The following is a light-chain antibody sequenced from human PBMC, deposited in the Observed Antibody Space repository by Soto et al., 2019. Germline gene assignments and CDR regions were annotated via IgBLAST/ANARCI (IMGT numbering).Light chain of an antibody. CDR1: QSVSSY. V-gene: IGKV3-11*01. CDR2: DAS. Sequence: IELTQSPATLSLSPGEGANLSCRASQSVSSYLAWYQQKLGQAPRLLIYDASNRATGISASLSGSRSGTGFSPPTSSLEPEDCAAYYCQQRSSWPPIPFGRGTR. J-gene: IGKJ5*01. CDR3: QQRSSWPPIP.